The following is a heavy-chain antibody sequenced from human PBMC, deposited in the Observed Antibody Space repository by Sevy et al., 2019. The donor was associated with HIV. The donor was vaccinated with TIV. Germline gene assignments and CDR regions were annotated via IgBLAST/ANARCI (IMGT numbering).Heavy chain of an antibody. V-gene: IGHV7-4-1*02. CDR2: INTNTRNP. CDR1: GYTFTSYA. CDR3: AREDYYSSSNLPWFDP. J-gene: IGHJ5*02. Sequence: AAVKVSCKASGYTFTSYAMNWVGQAPGQGLERMGWINTNTRNPTYTQGFTGRFVFSLDTSVSTAYLQISSLKAEGTAVYYCAREDYYSSSNLPWFDPWGQGTQVTVSS. D-gene: IGHD3-10*01.